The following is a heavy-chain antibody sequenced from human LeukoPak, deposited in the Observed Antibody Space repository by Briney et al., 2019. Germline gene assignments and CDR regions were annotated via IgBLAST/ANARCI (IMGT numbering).Heavy chain of an antibody. CDR3: AKPHVDTSMVPFDC. J-gene: IGHJ4*02. CDR2: ISGSGGST. Sequence: PGGSLRLSCAASGFTFSNYAMSWVRQAPGKGLEWVSAISGSGGSTYYADSVKGRFTISRDNSKKTLYLQMNSLRAEDTAVYYCAKPHVDTSMVPFDCWGQGTLVTVSS. D-gene: IGHD5-18*01. CDR1: GFTFSNYA. V-gene: IGHV3-23*01.